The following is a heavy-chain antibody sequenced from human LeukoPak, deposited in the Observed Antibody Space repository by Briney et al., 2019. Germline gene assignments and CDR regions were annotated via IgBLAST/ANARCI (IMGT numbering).Heavy chain of an antibody. Sequence: ASVKVSCKASGYTFTNYFMHWVRQAPGQGLEWMGIINPRGGSTGYAQKFQGRITMTTDMSTRPVHMELSSLESEDTAVYYCARRDCVGDCYSNWFDPWGQGTLVTVSS. V-gene: IGHV1-46*01. CDR2: INPRGGST. CDR3: ARRDCVGDCYSNWFDP. D-gene: IGHD2-21*02. CDR1: GYTFTNYF. J-gene: IGHJ5*02.